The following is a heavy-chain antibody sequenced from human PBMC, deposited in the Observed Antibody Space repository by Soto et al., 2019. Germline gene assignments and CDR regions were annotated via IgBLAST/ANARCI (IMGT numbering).Heavy chain of an antibody. Sequence: SETLSLTCTVSGGSINSGDYYWTWVRQPPGKGLEWIGNIFHSGSTYYTPSLQSRVTISLDTSKNHFSLKLSSVTPADTAVYYCARDRYYGSGTYYNFYSGMDVWGQGTTVTVSS. V-gene: IGHV4-30-4*01. J-gene: IGHJ6*02. CDR1: GGSINSGDYY. D-gene: IGHD3-10*01. CDR2: IFHSGST. CDR3: ARDRYYGSGTYYNFYSGMDV.